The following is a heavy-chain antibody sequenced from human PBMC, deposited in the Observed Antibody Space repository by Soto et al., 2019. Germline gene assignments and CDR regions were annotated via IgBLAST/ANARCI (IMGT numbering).Heavy chain of an antibody. CDR2: ISGSGGST. Sequence: GGSLRLSCAASGFTFSSYAMSWVRQAPGKGLEWVSAISGSGGSTYYADSVKGRFTISRDNSKNTLYLQMNSLRAEDTAVYYCAKEVHHGLEWTRSPDYWGQGTLVTVSS. D-gene: IGHD3-3*01. CDR3: AKEVHHGLEWTRSPDY. CDR1: GFTFSSYA. V-gene: IGHV3-23*01. J-gene: IGHJ4*02.